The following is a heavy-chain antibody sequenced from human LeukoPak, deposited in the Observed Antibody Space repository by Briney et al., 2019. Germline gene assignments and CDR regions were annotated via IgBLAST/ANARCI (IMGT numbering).Heavy chain of an antibody. Sequence: GRSLRLSCTASGFTFSDYGMHWVRQAPGKGLEWVAVMSYDGGKIFYADSVKGRFTMSRDNSKNTLYLQMNSLRAEDTAVYYCAKDGNYYCSGTLCNWFDPWGQGTLVTVSS. CDR1: GFTFSDYG. CDR3: AKDGNYYCSGTLCNWFDP. V-gene: IGHV3-30*18. D-gene: IGHD3-10*01. CDR2: MSYDGGKI. J-gene: IGHJ5*02.